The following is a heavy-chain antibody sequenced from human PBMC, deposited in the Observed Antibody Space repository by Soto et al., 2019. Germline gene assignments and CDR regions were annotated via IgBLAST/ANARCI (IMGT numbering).Heavy chain of an antibody. CDR1: GGTFSSYA. CDR3: AGSRNHHDALDI. Sequence: SVKVACKASGGTFSSYAISWVRQAPGQGLEWMGGIMPIFGTANYAQKFQGRVTITADESTSTAYMELSSLRSEDTAVYYCAGSRNHHDALDIWGQGTMVTVS. V-gene: IGHV1-69*13. CDR2: IMPIFGTA. J-gene: IGHJ3*02.